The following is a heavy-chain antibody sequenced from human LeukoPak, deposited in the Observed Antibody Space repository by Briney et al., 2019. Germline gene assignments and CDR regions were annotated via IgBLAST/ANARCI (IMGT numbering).Heavy chain of an antibody. CDR2: IYYSGST. CDR3: ARHAIRFLEWFDY. J-gene: IGHJ4*02. V-gene: IGHV4-59*04. D-gene: IGHD3-3*01. Sequence: SETLSLTCTVSGGSISSYYWSWIRQPPGKGLEWIGYIYYSGSTYYNPSLKSRVTISVDTSKNQFSLKLSSVTAADTAVYYCARHAIRFLEWFDYWGQGTLVTVSS. CDR1: GGSISSYY.